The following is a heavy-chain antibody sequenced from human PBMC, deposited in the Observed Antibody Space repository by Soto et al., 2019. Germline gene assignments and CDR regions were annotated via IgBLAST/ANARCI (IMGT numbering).Heavy chain of an antibody. CDR3: ARTGIAAACTNDY. D-gene: IGHD6-13*01. Sequence: ASVKVSCKASGYTFTSYAMHWVRQAPGQRLEWMGWINAGNGNTKYSQKFQGRVTITRDTSASSAYMELSSLRSEDTAVYYSARTGIAAACTNDYWGQGTLVTVSS. CDR1: GYTFTSYA. V-gene: IGHV1-3*01. CDR2: INAGNGNT. J-gene: IGHJ4*02.